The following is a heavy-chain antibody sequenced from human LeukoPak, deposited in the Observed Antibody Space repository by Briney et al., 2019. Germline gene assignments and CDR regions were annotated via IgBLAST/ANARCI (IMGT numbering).Heavy chain of an antibody. J-gene: IGHJ4*02. D-gene: IGHD7-27*01. CDR2: ISYDGSNK. V-gene: IGHV3-30-3*01. Sequence: GRSLRLSCAASGFTFSSYAMHWVRQAPGKGLEWVAVISYDGSNKYYADSVKGRFTISRDNSKNTLYLQMNSLRAEDTAVYYCARDRLAGDSLFDYWGQGTLVTVSS. CDR3: ARDRLAGDSLFDY. CDR1: GFTFSSYA.